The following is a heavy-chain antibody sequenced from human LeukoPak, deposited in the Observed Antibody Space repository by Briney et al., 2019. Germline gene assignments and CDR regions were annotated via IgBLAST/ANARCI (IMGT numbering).Heavy chain of an antibody. CDR1: GFIITDYH. Sequence: PGGSLRLSCVVSGFIITDYHMSWIRQAPGKGLERVSYISRSATTIHYADSVKGRFSISRDDAKDSLYLGMNSLRAEDTAIYYCAGSRINFRSGGGIDYWGQGSLVTVSS. J-gene: IGHJ4*02. V-gene: IGHV3-11*01. CDR2: ISRSATTI. CDR3: AGSRINFRSGGGIDY. D-gene: IGHD3-3*01.